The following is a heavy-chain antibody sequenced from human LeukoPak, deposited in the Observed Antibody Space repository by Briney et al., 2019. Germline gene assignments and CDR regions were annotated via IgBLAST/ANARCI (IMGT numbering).Heavy chain of an antibody. Sequence: LGCSLPLSCADSGCTLRSYAMSWVRQAPPKGLEWVSAISGSGGNTYYADPVKGRFTISRDNSQDTLPLQTNGRSADDTAVYYCAKGERDGSGSDYIGHYDYYMDVWGKGTTVTISS. CDR3: AKGERDGSGSDYIGHYDYYMDV. D-gene: IGHD3-10*01. CDR1: GCTLRSYA. V-gene: IGHV3-23*01. CDR2: ISGSGGNT. J-gene: IGHJ6*03.